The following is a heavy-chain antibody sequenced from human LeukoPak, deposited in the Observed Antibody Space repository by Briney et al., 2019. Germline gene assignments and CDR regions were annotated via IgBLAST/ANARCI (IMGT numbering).Heavy chain of an antibody. Sequence: ASVKVSCKASGYTFTSYYMHWVRQAPGQGLEWMGIINPSGGSTRYAQKFQGRVTMTRDMSTSTVYMELSSLRSEDTAVYYCARDKSRRFLEWLTGGGAFDIWGQGTMVTVSS. CDR1: GYTFTSYY. CDR3: ARDKSRRFLEWLTGGGAFDI. D-gene: IGHD3-3*01. CDR2: INPSGGST. V-gene: IGHV1-46*01. J-gene: IGHJ3*02.